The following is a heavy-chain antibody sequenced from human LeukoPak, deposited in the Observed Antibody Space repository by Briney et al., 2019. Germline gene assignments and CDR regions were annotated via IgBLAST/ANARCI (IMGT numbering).Heavy chain of an antibody. J-gene: IGHJ4*01. CDR2: VSGSGTDT. CDR3: GRGYTYGNFDY. D-gene: IGHD5-18*01. Sequence: PGGSLRLSCAASGFTFSSYAMSWVRQAPGKGLEWVYSVSGSGTDTYYRDSVKGRFTISRDNSKNTLSLQMNSLRVDDTAVYYCGRGYTYGNFDYWGHGTLVTVSS. CDR1: GFTFSSYA. V-gene: IGHV3-23*01.